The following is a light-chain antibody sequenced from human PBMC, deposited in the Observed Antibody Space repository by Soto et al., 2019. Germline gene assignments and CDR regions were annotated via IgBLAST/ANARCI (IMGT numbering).Light chain of an antibody. J-gene: IGLJ2*01. CDR1: SSNIGAGYD. CDR2: ANS. CDR3: QSYDSSLSGFVV. Sequence: QLVLTQPPSVSGAPGQRVTISCTGSSSNIGAGYDVHWYQQLPGTAPKLLIYANSIRPSGVPDRFSGSKSGTSASLAITGLQAEDEADYYCQSYDSSLSGFVVFGGGTQLTVL. V-gene: IGLV1-40*01.